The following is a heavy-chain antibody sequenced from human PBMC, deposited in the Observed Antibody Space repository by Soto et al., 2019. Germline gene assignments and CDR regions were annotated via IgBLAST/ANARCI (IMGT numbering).Heavy chain of an antibody. CDR2: IYATGTT. Sequence: SETLSLTCTVSGASISGFYWSWIRKSAGKGLEWIGRIYATGTTDYNPSLKSRVMMSVDTSKKQFSLKLRYVTAADTAVYYCVRDGTKTLRDWFDPWGQGISVTVSS. J-gene: IGHJ5*02. D-gene: IGHD1-1*01. V-gene: IGHV4-4*07. CDR3: VRDGTKTLRDWFDP. CDR1: GASISGFY.